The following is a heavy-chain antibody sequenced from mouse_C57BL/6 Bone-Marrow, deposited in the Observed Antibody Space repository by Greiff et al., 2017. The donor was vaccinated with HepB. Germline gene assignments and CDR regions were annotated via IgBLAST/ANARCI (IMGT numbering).Heavy chain of an antibody. V-gene: IGHV1-4*01. Sequence: QVQLQQSGAELARPGASVKMSCKASGYTFTSYTMHWVKQRPGQGLEWIGYINPSSGYTKYNQKFKDKATLTADKSSSTAYMQLSSLTSEDSAVYYCARGGFRGYAMDDWGQGTSVTVSS. CDR1: GYTFTSYT. J-gene: IGHJ4*01. CDR2: INPSSGYT. CDR3: ARGGFRGYAMDD.